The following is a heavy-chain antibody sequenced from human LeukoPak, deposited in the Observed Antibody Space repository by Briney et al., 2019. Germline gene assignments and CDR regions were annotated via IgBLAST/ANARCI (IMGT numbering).Heavy chain of an antibody. V-gene: IGHV3-23*01. Sequence: PGGSLRLSCAASGFTFSSYAMSWVRQAPGKGLEWVSAISGSGGSTYYADSVKGRFTISRDNSKNTLYLQMNSLRAEDTAVYYCAKWVWAVSRSSGYPNWFDPWGQGTLVTVSS. CDR2: ISGSGGST. J-gene: IGHJ5*02. D-gene: IGHD3-22*01. CDR3: AKWVWAVSRSSGYPNWFDP. CDR1: GFTFSSYA.